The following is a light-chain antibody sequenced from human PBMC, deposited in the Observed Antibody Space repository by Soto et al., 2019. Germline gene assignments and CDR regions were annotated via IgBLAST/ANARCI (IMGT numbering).Light chain of an antibody. CDR3: QSYDSSLSGYV. V-gene: IGLV1-40*01. CDR2: GNS. J-gene: IGLJ1*01. CDR1: SSNIGAGYD. Sequence: QSVLTQPPSVSGAPGQWVPISCTGSSSNIGAGYDVHWYQQLPGTAPKLLIYGNSNRPSGVPDRFSGSKSGTSASLASTGLKAEDEAAYGQSYDSSLSGYVFGPGTKVTVL.